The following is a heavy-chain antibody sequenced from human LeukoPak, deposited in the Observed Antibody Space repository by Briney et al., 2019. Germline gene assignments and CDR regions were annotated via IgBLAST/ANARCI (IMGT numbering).Heavy chain of an antibody. CDR2: INPNSGGT. CDR3: ARDWGSSPVQLERLEIEY. Sequence: GASVKVSCKASGYTFTGYYMHWVRRAPGQGLEWMGWINPNSGGTNYAQKFQGRVTMTRDTSISTAYMELSRLRSDDTAVYYCARDWGSSPVQLERLEIEYWGQGTLVTVSS. CDR1: GYTFTGYY. J-gene: IGHJ4*02. V-gene: IGHV1-2*02. D-gene: IGHD1-1*01.